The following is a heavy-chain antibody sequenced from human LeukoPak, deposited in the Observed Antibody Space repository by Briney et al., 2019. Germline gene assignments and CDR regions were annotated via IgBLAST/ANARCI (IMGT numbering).Heavy chain of an antibody. CDR2: IIPIFGTA. J-gene: IGHJ4*02. D-gene: IGHD2-15*01. CDR1: GYTFTGYY. V-gene: IGHV1-69*06. Sequence: GASVKVSCKASGYTFTGYYMHWVRQAPGQGLEWMGGIIPIFGTANYAQKFQGRVTITADKSTSTAYMELSSLRSEDTAVYYCAKSGLNRLDYWGQGTLVTVSS. CDR3: AKSGLNRLDY.